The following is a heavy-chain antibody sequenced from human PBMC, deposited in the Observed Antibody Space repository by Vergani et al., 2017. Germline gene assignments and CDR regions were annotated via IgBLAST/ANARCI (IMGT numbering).Heavy chain of an antibody. V-gene: IGHV1-69*04. CDR1: GGTFSSYA. D-gene: IGHD2-15*01. Sequence: QVQLVQSGAEVKKPGSSVKVSCKASGGTFSSYAISWVRQAPGQGSEWMGRIIPILGIATYAQKFQGRVTITADKSTSTAYMELSSLRSEDTAVYYCAREVLGYCSGGSCYSNWFDPWGQGTLVTVSS. CDR3: AREVLGYCSGGSCYSNWFDP. CDR2: IIPILGIA. J-gene: IGHJ5*02.